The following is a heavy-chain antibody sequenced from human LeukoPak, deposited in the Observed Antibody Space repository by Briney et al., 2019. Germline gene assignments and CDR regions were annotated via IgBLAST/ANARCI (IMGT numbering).Heavy chain of an antibody. CDR3: AREREELLLDY. D-gene: IGHD1-26*01. Sequence: GGSLRLSCAASGFTFSSYSMTWVRQAPGKGLEWVSSISSSSSYIYYADSVKGRFTISRDNAKNSLYLQMNSLRAEDTAVYYCAREREELLLDYWGQGTLVAVSS. CDR1: GFTFSSYS. J-gene: IGHJ4*02. CDR2: ISSSSSYI. V-gene: IGHV3-21*01.